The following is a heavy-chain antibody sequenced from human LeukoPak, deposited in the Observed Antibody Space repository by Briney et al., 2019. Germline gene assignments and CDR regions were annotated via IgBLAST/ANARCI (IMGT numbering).Heavy chain of an antibody. CDR2: IKQDGSEK. CDR1: GFTCSSYW. J-gene: IGHJ3*02. CDR3: ARSGYSGAFDI. Sequence: GGSLRLSCAASGFTCSSYWMSWVRQAPGKGLEWVANIKQDGSEKYYVDSVKGRFTISRDNAKNSLYLQMNSLRAEDTAVYYCARSGYSGAFDIWGQGTMVTVSS. V-gene: IGHV3-7*01. D-gene: IGHD6-13*01.